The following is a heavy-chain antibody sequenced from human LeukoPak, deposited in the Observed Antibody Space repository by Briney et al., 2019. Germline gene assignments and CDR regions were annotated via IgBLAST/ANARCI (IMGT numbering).Heavy chain of an antibody. D-gene: IGHD2-2*01. CDR3: ARDLNQLLPTWFDP. Sequence: ASVKDSCKASGYTFTGYYMHWVRQAPGQGLEWMGWINPNSGGTNYAQKFQGRVTMTRDTSISTAYMELSRLRSDDTAVYYCARDLNQLLPTWFDPWGQGTLVTVSS. V-gene: IGHV1-2*02. CDR2: INPNSGGT. CDR1: GYTFTGYY. J-gene: IGHJ5*02.